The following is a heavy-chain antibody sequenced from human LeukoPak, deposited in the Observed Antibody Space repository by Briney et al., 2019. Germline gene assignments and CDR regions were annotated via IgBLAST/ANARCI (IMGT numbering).Heavy chain of an antibody. CDR3: ARGGIAAQNYYYYGMDV. Sequence: SETLSLTCTVSGGSISSYYWSWIRQPPGKGLEWIGYIYYSGSTNYNPSLKSRVTIPVDTSKNQFSLKLSSVTAADTAVYYCARGGIAAQNYYYYGMDVWGQGTTVTVSS. D-gene: IGHD6-25*01. J-gene: IGHJ6*02. CDR1: GGSISSYY. V-gene: IGHV4-59*01. CDR2: IYYSGST.